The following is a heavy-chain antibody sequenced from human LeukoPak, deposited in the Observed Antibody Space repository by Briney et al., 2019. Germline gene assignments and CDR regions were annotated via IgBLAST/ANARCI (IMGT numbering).Heavy chain of an antibody. Sequence: ASVTVSCKASGGTFSSYAISWVRQAPGQGLEWMGGIIPIFGTANYAQKFQGRVTITTDESTSTAYMELSSLRSEDTAVYYCARDDSSGYYPWGQGTLVTVSS. CDR1: GGTFSSYA. D-gene: IGHD3-22*01. V-gene: IGHV1-69*05. CDR3: ARDDSSGYYP. J-gene: IGHJ5*02. CDR2: IIPIFGTA.